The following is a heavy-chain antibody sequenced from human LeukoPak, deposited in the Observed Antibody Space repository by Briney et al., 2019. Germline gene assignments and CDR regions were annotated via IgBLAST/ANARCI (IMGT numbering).Heavy chain of an antibody. CDR3: ASRSYSGYEY. D-gene: IGHD5-12*01. Sequence: ASVKVSCKASGGTFSSYAISWVRQAPGQGLEWMGGIIPIFGTANYAQKFQGRVTITADKSTGTAYMELSSLRSEDTAVYYCASRSYSGYEYWGQGTLVTVSS. V-gene: IGHV1-69*06. J-gene: IGHJ4*02. CDR1: GGTFSSYA. CDR2: IIPIFGTA.